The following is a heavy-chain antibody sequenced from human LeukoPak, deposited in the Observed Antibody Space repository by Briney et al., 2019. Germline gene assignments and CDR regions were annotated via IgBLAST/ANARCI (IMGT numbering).Heavy chain of an antibody. Sequence: SETLSLTCTVSGGSISSYCWSWIRQPPGKGLEWIGYIYYSGSTNYSPSLKSRVTISVDTSKNQFSLKLSSVTAADTAVYYCARLLRFSIAAAGSDRNWFDPWGQGTLVTVSS. V-gene: IGHV4-59*01. CDR1: GGSISSYC. CDR2: IYYSGST. J-gene: IGHJ5*02. CDR3: ARLLRFSIAAAGSDRNWFDP. D-gene: IGHD6-13*01.